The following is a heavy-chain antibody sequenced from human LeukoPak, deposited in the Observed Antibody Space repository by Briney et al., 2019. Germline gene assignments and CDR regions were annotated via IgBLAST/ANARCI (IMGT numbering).Heavy chain of an antibody. CDR1: GFTFSRYG. J-gene: IGHJ4*02. D-gene: IGHD1-26*01. V-gene: IGHV3-30*02. CDR2: IRYDGGNK. Sequence: GGSLRLSCAASGFTFSRYGMHWVRQSPGKGLEWVAFIRYDGGNKDYADSVKGRFSISRDNSKNTLYLQMNSLRAEDTAVHYCAKTPPLYYYCDYWGQGTLVTVSS. CDR3: AKTPPLYYYCDY.